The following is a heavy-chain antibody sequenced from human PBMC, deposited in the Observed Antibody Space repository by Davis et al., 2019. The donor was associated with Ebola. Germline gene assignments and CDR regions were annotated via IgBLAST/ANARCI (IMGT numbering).Heavy chain of an antibody. CDR3: ASLRLELDVFGMDV. J-gene: IGHJ6*04. Sequence: SVKVSCKASGYTFTSYGLNWVRQAPGQGLEWMGGIIPISGIPSYAQKFQGRVTISADDSTSTVYMELTSLRSEDTAVYYCASLRLELDVFGMDVWGKGTTVTVSS. V-gene: IGHV1-69*13. CDR1: GYTFTSYG. D-gene: IGHD1-7*01. CDR2: IIPISGIP.